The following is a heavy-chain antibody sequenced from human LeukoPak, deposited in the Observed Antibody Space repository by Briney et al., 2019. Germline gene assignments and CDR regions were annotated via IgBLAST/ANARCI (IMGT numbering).Heavy chain of an antibody. J-gene: IGHJ4*02. CDR2: IYHSGST. CDR1: GYSISSDYY. CDR3: ARGALLWFGAKMEYYFDY. D-gene: IGHD3-10*01. V-gene: IGHV4-38-2*02. Sequence: SETLSLTCTVSGYSISSDYYWGWIRQPPGKGLEWIGSIYHSGSTYYNPSLKSRVTISVDTSKNQFSLKLSSVTAADTAVYYCARGALLWFGAKMEYYFDYWGQGTPLTVSS.